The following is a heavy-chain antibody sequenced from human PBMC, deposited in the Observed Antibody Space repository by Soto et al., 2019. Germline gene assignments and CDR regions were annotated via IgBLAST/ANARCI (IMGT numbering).Heavy chain of an antibody. Sequence: GGSLRLSCAASGFTFSSYGMHWVRQAPGKGLEWVAVISYDGSNKYYADSVKGRFTISRDNSKNTLYLQMNSLRAEDTAVYYCAKEIYSGYDRYFDYWGQGTLVTVSS. CDR3: AKEIYSGYDRYFDY. CDR2: ISYDGSNK. CDR1: GFTFSSYG. J-gene: IGHJ4*02. V-gene: IGHV3-30*18. D-gene: IGHD5-12*01.